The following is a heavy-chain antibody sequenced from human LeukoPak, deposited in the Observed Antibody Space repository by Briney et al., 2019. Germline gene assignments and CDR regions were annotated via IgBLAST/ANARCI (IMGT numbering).Heavy chain of an antibody. CDR3: AGRDGYNSPEYYFDY. CDR1: GFTFSSYG. J-gene: IGHJ4*02. V-gene: IGHV3-30*03. Sequence: PGGSLRLSCAASGFTFSSYGMHWVRQAPGKGLEWVAVISYDGSNKYYADSVKGRFTISRDNAKNSLYLQMNSLRAEDTAVYYCAGRDGYNSPEYYFDYWGQGTLVTVSS. D-gene: IGHD5-24*01. CDR2: ISYDGSNK.